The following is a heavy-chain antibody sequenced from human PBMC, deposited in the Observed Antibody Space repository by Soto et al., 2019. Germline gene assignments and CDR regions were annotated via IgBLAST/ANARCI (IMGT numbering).Heavy chain of an antibody. Sequence: QVQLQESGPGLVKPSQTLSLACSVSGASISSGDYYWSWIRQHPGKGLEWIGYIYYNGGTYYNPSLKSQVSISVDTSKDQFFLELASVTAADTAVYYCARGPPSPWFYFDYWGQGTLVIVSS. D-gene: IGHD3-10*01. CDR3: ARGPPSPWFYFDY. CDR1: GASISSGDYY. J-gene: IGHJ4*02. V-gene: IGHV4-31*01. CDR2: IYYNGGT.